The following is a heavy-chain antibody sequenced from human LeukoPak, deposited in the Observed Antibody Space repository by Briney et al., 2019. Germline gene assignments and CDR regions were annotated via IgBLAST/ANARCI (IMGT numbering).Heavy chain of an antibody. CDR2: ISADESDV. D-gene: IGHD3-10*01. CDR1: GFTFSSYW. V-gene: IGHV3-74*01. CDR3: VSGAPFNY. Sequence: GGSLRLSCVASGFTFSSYWMHWVRQVPGKGPVWVSRISADESDVRYADSVKGRFTISRDNPKNTLYLQMNSLRVEDTAVYHCVSGAPFNYWGQGILVTVSS. J-gene: IGHJ4*02.